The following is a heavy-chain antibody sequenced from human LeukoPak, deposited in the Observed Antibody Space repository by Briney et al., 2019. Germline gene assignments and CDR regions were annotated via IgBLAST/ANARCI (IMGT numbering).Heavy chain of an antibody. CDR1: GYTFTSYD. J-gene: IGHJ4*02. Sequence: ASVKVSCKASGYTFTSYDFSWVRQATGQGLEWMGWMNPNNGNTGYAQKFQGRVSMTRDTSISTAYLELSSLRSEDTAVYYCARGGRGGSYWTDYWGQGTLVTVSS. CDR2: MNPNNGNT. V-gene: IGHV1-8*01. CDR3: ARGGRGGSYWTDY. D-gene: IGHD1-26*01.